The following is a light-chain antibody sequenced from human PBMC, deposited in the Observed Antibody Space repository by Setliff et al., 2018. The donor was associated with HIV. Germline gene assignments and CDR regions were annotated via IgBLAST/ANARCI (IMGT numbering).Light chain of an antibody. CDR3: SSYTSTSTLYV. J-gene: IGLJ1*01. CDR1: SSDIGGYNY. Sequence: QSVLTQPASVSGSPGQSITISCTGTSSDIGGYNYVSWYQQHPGKAPKLMIYDVSDRPSGVSNRFSGSKSGNTASLTISGLQAEDEADYSCSSYTSTSTLYVFGTGTKV. V-gene: IGLV2-14*03. CDR2: DVS.